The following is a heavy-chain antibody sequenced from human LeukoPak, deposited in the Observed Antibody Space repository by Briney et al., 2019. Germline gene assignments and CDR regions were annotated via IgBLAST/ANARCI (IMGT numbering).Heavy chain of an antibody. D-gene: IGHD2-15*01. CDR2: ISWNSGSI. V-gene: IGHV3-9*01. Sequence: GGSLRLSCVASGFTFDDYAMHWVRQAPGKGLEWVSGISWNSGSIGYADSVKGRFTISRDNAKNSLYLQMNSLRAEDTALYYCAKTRRSLLSVTCFGYWGQGTLVTVSS. CDR1: GFTFDDYA. J-gene: IGHJ4*02. CDR3: AKTRRSLLSVTCFGY.